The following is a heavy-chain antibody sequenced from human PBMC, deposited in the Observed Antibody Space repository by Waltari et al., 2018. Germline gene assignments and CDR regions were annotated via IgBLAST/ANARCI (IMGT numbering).Heavy chain of an antibody. V-gene: IGHV1-69*01. D-gene: IGHD1-26*01. CDR2: IIPIFGTA. Sequence: QVQLVQSGAEVKKPGSSVKVSCKASGGTFSSYAISWVRQAPGQGLEWMGGIIPIFGTANYAQKFQGRVTITADESTSTAYMERSSLRSEDTAVYYCARGRWEYRPLPYDFDYWGQGTLVTVSS. CDR3: ARGRWEYRPLPYDFDY. CDR1: GGTFSSYA. J-gene: IGHJ4*02.